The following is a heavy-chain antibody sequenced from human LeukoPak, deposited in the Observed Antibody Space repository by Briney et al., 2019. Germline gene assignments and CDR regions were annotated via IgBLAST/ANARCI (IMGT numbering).Heavy chain of an antibody. CDR3: ARKQTGTMYDV. CDR2: FSSGGSA. D-gene: IGHD1-7*01. Sequence: SETLSLTCIVPGGSISGSSYCWAWIRQSPGKGLEWIGTFSSGGSAYYNPSLTSRVSISKDTSDNQFSLRLYSVTAADTAVYYCARKQTGTMYDVWGQGTQVTVSS. J-gene: IGHJ4*02. V-gene: IGHV4-39*07. CDR1: GGSISGSSYC.